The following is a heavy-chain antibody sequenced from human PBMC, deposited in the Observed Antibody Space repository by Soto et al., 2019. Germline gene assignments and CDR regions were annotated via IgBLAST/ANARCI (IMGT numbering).Heavy chain of an antibody. CDR2: ISAYNGNT. CDR1: GYSFTNYG. V-gene: IGHV1-18*01. J-gene: IGHJ6*03. D-gene: IGHD6-19*01. Sequence: QDRLVQSGVEVKKPGASVRVSCKASGYSFTNYGITWVRQAPGQGYEWMEWISAYNGNTNYAQKFQGRVSWTTDASTSTAYLELRSLRSDDTAVYYCARDRGVAPPVAGNTHYYYYMDVWGKGTTVTVSS. CDR3: ARDRGVAPPVAGNTHYYYYMDV.